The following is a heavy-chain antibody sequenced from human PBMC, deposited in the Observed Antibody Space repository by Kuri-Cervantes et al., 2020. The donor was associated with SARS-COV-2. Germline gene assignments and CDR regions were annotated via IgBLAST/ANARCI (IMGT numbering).Heavy chain of an antibody. CDR2: IGTAGDT. D-gene: IGHD1-1*01. J-gene: IGHJ3*02. Sequence: GESLKISCAASGFTFSSYDMHWVRQATGKGLERVSAIGTAGDTYYPGSVKGRFTISRENAKNSLYLQMNSLRAGDTAVYYCARGDVQSGVDAFDIWGQGTMVTVSS. CDR3: ARGDVQSGVDAFDI. CDR1: GFTFSSYD. V-gene: IGHV3-13*04.